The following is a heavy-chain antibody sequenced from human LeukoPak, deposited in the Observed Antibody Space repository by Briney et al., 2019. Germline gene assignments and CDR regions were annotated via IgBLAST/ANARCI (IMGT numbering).Heavy chain of an antibody. D-gene: IGHD3-3*01. V-gene: IGHV3-48*04. CDR1: GFTFKSYS. CDR2: ISSGSSSI. J-gene: IGHJ4*02. Sequence: GGSLRLSCAASGFTFKSYSMNWVRQAPGMGLEWVSYISSGSSSIYYADSVKGRFTISRDNAKNSLYLQTNSLRAEDTAVYYCARADNDFWSGFSFDYWGQGTLVTVSS. CDR3: ARADNDFWSGFSFDY.